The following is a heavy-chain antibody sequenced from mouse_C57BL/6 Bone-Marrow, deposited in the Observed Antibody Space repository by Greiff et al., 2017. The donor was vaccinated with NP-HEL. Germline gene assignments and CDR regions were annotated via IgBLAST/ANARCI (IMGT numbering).Heavy chain of an antibody. Sequence: EVQLQQSGPVLVKPGPSVKLSCKASGFTFTDYYMHWVKQSHGKSLEWIGLVYPYNGGTSYNQKFKGKATLTVDTSSSTAYMELNSLTSEDSAVYYCSGSSYPHWYFDVWGTGTTVTVSS. CDR1: GFTFTDYY. V-gene: IGHV1-36*01. CDR2: VYPYNGGT. CDR3: SGSSYPHWYFDV. D-gene: IGHD1-1*01. J-gene: IGHJ1*03.